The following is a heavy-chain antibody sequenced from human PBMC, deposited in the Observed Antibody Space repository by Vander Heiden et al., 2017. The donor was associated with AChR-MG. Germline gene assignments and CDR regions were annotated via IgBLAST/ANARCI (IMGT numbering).Heavy chain of an antibody. CDR2: NNPNTGDT. J-gene: IGHJ5*02. V-gene: IGHV1-2*02. CDR3: ARDSVGGDMSRLDP. D-gene: IGHD3-16*01. CDR1: GYSFLGHS. Sequence: QVQLVQSGAEVKKPGASVEVSCKASGYSFLGHSIHWVRQAPGQGLEWMGRNNPNTGDTKYAQNFQDRGTMTRDTSTRTAYRELRRLRSDDTAVYYCARDSVGGDMSRLDPWGKGTLVTVSS.